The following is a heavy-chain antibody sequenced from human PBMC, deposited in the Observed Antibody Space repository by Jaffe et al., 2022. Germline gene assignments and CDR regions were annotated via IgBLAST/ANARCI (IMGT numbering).Heavy chain of an antibody. V-gene: IGHV4-61*02. J-gene: IGHJ4*02. CDR3: ARGREPNQTFGYYFDY. Sequence: QVQLQESGPGLVKPSQTLSLTCTVSGGSISSGSYYWSWIRQPAGKGLEWIGRIYTSGSTNYNPSLKSRVTISVDTSKNQFSLKLSSVTAADTAVYYCARGREPNQTFGYYFDYWGQGTLVTVSS. D-gene: IGHD1-26*01. CDR1: GGSISSGSYY. CDR2: IYTSGST.